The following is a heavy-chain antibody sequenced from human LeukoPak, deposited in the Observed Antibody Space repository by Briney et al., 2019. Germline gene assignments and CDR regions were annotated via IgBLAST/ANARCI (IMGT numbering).Heavy chain of an antibody. CDR1: GGTFSSYA. D-gene: IGHD2-2*01. CDR3: ARDIVVVPGVHFAFDI. J-gene: IGHJ3*02. CDR2: IIPIFGTA. V-gene: IGHV1-69*01. Sequence: GASVKVSCEASGGTFSSYAISWVRQAPGQGLEWMGGIIPIFGTANYAQKFQGRVTITADESTSTAYMELSSLRSEDTAVYYCARDIVVVPGVHFAFDIWGQGTMVTVSS.